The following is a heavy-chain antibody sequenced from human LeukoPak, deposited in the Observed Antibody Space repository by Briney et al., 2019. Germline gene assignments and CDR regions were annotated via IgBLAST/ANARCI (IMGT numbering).Heavy chain of an antibody. CDR3: ARPAQYCSGGSCYFDY. V-gene: IGHV3-48*02. CDR2: ISSSSSTI. CDR1: GFTFSSYS. Sequence: GGSPRLSCAASGFTFSSYSMNWVRQAPGKGLEWVSYISSSSSTIYYADSVKGRFTISRDNAKNSLYLQMNSLRDEDTAVYYCARPAQYCSGGSCYFDYWGQGTLVTVSS. J-gene: IGHJ4*02. D-gene: IGHD2-15*01.